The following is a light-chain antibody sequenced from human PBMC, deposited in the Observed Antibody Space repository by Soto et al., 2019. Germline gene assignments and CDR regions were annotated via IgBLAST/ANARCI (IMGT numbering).Light chain of an antibody. V-gene: IGKV1-27*01. CDR2: AAS. CDR1: QGIDTY. Sequence: DIQMTQTPSSLSSSVLERFTITCRASQGIDTYLAWYQQKPRRAPKLLIYAASTLQSGVPSRFSGSGSGTDFTLTISSLQPEDVATYYCQKYMSAPLTFGGGTKVDTK. J-gene: IGKJ4*01. CDR3: QKYMSAPLT.